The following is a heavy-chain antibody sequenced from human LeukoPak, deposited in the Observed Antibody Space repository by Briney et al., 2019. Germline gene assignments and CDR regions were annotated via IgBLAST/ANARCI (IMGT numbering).Heavy chain of an antibody. V-gene: IGHV1-2*02. CDR2: INPNSGGT. CDR3: ASGGSIFGVELVGYFDY. Sequence: ASVKVSCKASGCTFTGYYLHWVRQAPGQGPEWMGWINPNSGGTNYAQKFQGRVTMTRDTSISTAYMELSSLRSDDTAVYYCASGGSIFGVELVGYFDYWGQGTLVTVSS. J-gene: IGHJ4*02. D-gene: IGHD3-3*01. CDR1: GCTFTGYY.